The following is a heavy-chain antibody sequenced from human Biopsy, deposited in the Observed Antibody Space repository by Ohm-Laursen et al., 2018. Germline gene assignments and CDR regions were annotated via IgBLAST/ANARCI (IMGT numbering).Heavy chain of an antibody. CDR3: TRVRTVGGVIGGYYFDF. V-gene: IGHV4-31*01. Sequence: PSETLSLTCSVSGGSINSGGHFWGWLRQGPGKGLEWIGYIYDNGDSYYNPSRMGLVSISADTSKYQVYLRLNSVTAADTAVYYCTRVRTVGGVIGGYYFDFWGQGILVTVSS. CDR2: IYDNGDS. D-gene: IGHD3-16*02. J-gene: IGHJ4*02. CDR1: GGSINSGGHF.